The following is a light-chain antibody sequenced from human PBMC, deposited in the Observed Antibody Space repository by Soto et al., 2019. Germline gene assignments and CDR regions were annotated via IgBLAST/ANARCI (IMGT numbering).Light chain of an antibody. J-gene: IGLJ2*01. CDR1: SSDVGAYDR. CDR2: DVS. Sequence: QSALTQPPSVSGSPGQSVTLSCTGTSSDVGAYDRVSWYHQPPGTAPRVIIYDVSNRPSGVPDRFSGSKSGNTASLTISGRLPDDEAEDYCSSVTPWTTVVFGGGTKLTVL. CDR3: SSVTPWTTVV. V-gene: IGLV2-18*02.